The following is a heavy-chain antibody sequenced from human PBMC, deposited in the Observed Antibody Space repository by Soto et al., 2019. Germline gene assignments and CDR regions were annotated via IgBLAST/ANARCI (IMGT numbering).Heavy chain of an antibody. CDR1: GGTFRNLA. Sequence: SVKVSCKASGGTFRNLAINWVRQAPGQGLEWMGGFIPIIGGGINAQKFQGRVTITSDESTSTAYMELSSLKSEDTAMYFCARRSVSHSNAFDFWGQGTMVAVSS. V-gene: IGHV1-69*13. CDR3: ARRSVSHSNAFDF. J-gene: IGHJ3*01. D-gene: IGHD2-15*01. CDR2: FIPIIGGG.